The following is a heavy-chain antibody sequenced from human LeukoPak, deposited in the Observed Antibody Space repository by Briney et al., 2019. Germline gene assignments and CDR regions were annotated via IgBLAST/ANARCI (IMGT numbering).Heavy chain of an antibody. Sequence: PGGSLRLSCAASGFTFSSYGMHWVRQAPGKGLEWVAVIWYDGSNKYYADSVKGRFTISRDNSKNTLYLRMNSLRAEDTAVYYCARGLRIAGSYFDYWGQGTLVTVSS. CDR2: IWYDGSNK. CDR3: ARGLRIAGSYFDY. V-gene: IGHV3-33*01. D-gene: IGHD1-26*01. J-gene: IGHJ4*02. CDR1: GFTFSSYG.